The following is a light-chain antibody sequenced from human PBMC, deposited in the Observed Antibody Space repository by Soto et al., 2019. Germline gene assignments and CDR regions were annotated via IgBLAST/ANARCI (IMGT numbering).Light chain of an antibody. Sequence: HSALTHPASVSGTPGQSITISCTGTSSDVRSYNLVSWYQQHPGKAPKLMIYEGSKRPSGVSNRFSGSKSGNTASLTISGLQAEEEADYYCCSYAGSSTFSYIFGTGTKVTVL. J-gene: IGLJ1*01. V-gene: IGLV2-23*03. CDR3: CSYAGSSTFSYI. CDR2: EGS. CDR1: SSDVRSYNL.